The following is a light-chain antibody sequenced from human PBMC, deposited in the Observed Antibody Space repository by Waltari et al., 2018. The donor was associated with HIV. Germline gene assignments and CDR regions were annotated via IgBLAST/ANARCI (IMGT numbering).Light chain of an antibody. CDR3: QTWDSTTVV. V-gene: IGLV3-1*01. CDR2: EDT. J-gene: IGLJ2*01. CDR1: KLGDKY. Sequence: SFELTQPPSVSVSPGQTASITCSGAKLGDKYSCWYQQKPGQSPVLVIDEDTKRPSGIPERFSASNSGQTATLTISGTQAMDEADYYCQTWDSTTVVFGGGTKLTVL.